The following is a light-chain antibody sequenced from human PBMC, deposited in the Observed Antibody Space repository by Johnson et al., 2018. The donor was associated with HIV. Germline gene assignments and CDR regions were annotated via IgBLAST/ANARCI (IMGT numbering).Light chain of an antibody. J-gene: IGLJ1*01. CDR3: GTWDSSLSFYV. CDR2: SNN. Sequence: QSVLTQSPSASGTPGQRVTISCSGSSSNIGSNTVNWYQQLPGTAPKLLIYSNNQRPSGVPDRFSGSKSGTSASLAIRGLQSGDEADYYCGTWDSSLSFYVFGTGPKVTVL. CDR1: SSNIGSNT. V-gene: IGLV1-44*01.